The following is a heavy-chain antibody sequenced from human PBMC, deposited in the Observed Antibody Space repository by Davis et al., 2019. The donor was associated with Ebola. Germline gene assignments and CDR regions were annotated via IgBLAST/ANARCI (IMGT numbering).Heavy chain of an antibody. CDR3: ATTQWLREFDN. CDR1: GFTFNTYW. D-gene: IGHD6-19*01. J-gene: IGHJ4*02. CDR2: IYDQST. Sequence: GESLKISCEASGFTFNTYWMSWVRQAPGKGLEWVSVIYDQSTAYADSVRGRFIISRDKSNNTLYLEMNSLRVDDTAVYYCATTQWLREFDNWGQGTLVTVSS. V-gene: IGHV3-53*05.